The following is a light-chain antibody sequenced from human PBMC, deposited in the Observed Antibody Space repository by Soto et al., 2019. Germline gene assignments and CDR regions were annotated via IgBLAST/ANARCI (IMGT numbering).Light chain of an antibody. CDR3: QQLNEYPLT. V-gene: IGKV1-9*01. J-gene: IGKJ4*01. Sequence: DIQLTQSPSFLSASVGDRVTITCRASQGIGRALAWYQQNPGKAPKVLIYTAVILQSGVPSRFSGSGSGTEFTLTISSLQPEDFATYYCQQLNEYPLTFGGGTKVEIK. CDR1: QGIGRA. CDR2: TAV.